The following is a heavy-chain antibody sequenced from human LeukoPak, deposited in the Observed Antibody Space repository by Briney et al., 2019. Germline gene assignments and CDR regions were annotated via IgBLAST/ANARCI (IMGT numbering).Heavy chain of an antibody. CDR3: ARRSVIVVITPTDDVFDI. CDR1: GYTLTGFY. V-gene: IGHV1-2*02. D-gene: IGHD3-22*01. CDR2: INPRSGAT. J-gene: IGHJ3*02. Sequence: GASLKVSCKASGYTLTGFYIHWVRQVPGQVLECMGWINPRSGATNYAQTFQDRVTLTRDTSISTAYMQLSRLGFDDTGIYHCARRSVIVVITPTDDVFDIWGQGTMVTVS.